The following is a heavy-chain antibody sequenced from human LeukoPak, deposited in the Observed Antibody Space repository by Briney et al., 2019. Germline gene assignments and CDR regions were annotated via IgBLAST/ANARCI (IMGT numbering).Heavy chain of an antibody. Sequence: SVKVSCKASGGTFSSYAISWVRQAPGRGLEWMGGIIPIFGTANYAQKFQGRVTITADKSTSTAYMELSSLRSEDTAVYYCARSWYYDSSGYYFDYWGQGTLVTVSS. CDR1: GGTFSSYA. CDR2: IIPIFGTA. CDR3: ARSWYYDSSGYYFDY. V-gene: IGHV1-69*06. J-gene: IGHJ4*02. D-gene: IGHD3-22*01.